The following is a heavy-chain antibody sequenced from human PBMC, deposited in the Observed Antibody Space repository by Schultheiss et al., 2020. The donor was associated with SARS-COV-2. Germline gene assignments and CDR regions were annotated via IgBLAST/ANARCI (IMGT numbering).Heavy chain of an antibody. V-gene: IGHV3-21*04. CDR3: AKDGLTTPSYFYYGLDV. J-gene: IGHJ6*02. CDR1: GFTFSFYN. Sequence: GESLKISCAASGFTFSFYNMNWVRQAPGKGLEWVSTIRSSSNYIYYADSVKGRFTISRDNAKNSLYLQMNSLRAEDTAVYYCAKDGLTTPSYFYYGLDVWGQGTTVTVSS. CDR2: IRSSSNYI. D-gene: IGHD3-22*01.